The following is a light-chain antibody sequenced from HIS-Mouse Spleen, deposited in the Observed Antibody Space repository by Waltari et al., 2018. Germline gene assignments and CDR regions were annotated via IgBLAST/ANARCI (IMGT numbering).Light chain of an antibody. CDR3: AAWDDSLNGRV. CDR2: SNN. V-gene: IGLV1-44*01. CDR1: SSNIGSNT. J-gene: IGLJ3*02. Sequence: QSVLTQPPSASGTPGQRVTISCSGSSSNIGSNTVNWYQRLPGTAPKLLIYSNNQRASGVPGRFAGSKSGTSAALAISGRQSEDEADYYCAAWDDSLNGRVFGGGTKLTVL.